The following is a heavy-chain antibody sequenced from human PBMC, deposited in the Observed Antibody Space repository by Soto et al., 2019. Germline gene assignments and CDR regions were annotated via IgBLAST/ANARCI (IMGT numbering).Heavy chain of an antibody. D-gene: IGHD1-7*01. CDR1: GFTFSSYW. Sequence: EVQLVESGGGLVQPGGSLRLSCAASGFTFSSYWMHWVRQAPGKGLVWVSRINSGGSSTDYADSVKGRFTISRDNVKITLYMQMNRLIADDTAFYYCARDPVRVRTYWGQGTLVTVSS. CDR3: ARDPVRVRTY. J-gene: IGHJ4*02. CDR2: INSGGSST. V-gene: IGHV3-74*01.